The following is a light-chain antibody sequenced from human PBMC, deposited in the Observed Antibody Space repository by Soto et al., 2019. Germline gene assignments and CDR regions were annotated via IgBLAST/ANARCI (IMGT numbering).Light chain of an antibody. CDR1: QSISRY. J-gene: IGKJ1*01. Sequence: IVLTQSPGTLSLSPGERTTLSCRASQSISRYLAWYQQKPGQGPRLLIYGASSRATGTPDRFSGSGSGTDFTLTINRLEPEDFALYYCQQYGSSPPTLGQGTKVDTK. CDR2: GAS. CDR3: QQYGSSPPT. V-gene: IGKV3-20*01.